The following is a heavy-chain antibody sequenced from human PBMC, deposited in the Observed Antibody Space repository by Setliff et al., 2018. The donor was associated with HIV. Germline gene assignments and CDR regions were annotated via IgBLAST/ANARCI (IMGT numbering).Heavy chain of an antibody. CDR2: IYLGDSDT. J-gene: IGHJ4*02. D-gene: IGHD6-19*01. V-gene: IGHV5-51*01. Sequence: GESLKISCKGSGYYFTTFWIAWVRQMPGKGLEWMGFIYLGDSDTRYSPDFQGQVTISADKSISTAYLQWNSLKASDSGMYFCVKSEIAVSGKLYFEYWGQGTLVTVSS. CDR1: GYYFTTFW. CDR3: VKSEIAVSGKLYFEY.